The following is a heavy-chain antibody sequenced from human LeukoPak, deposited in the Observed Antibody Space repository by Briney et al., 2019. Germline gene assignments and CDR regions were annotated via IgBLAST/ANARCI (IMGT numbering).Heavy chain of an antibody. CDR1: GGSISSNSYF. CDR3: ARAGIRTSYYYYYMDV. V-gene: IGHV4-39*07. CDR2: IYYSGTT. J-gene: IGHJ6*03. Sequence: PSETLSLTCTVSGGSISSNSYFRAWIRQPPGKGLEWIGSIYYSGTTYYNPSLRSRVTISLDTSKNQLSLKLSSVTAADTAVYYCARAGIRTSYYYYYMDVWGKGTTVTVSS. D-gene: IGHD3-3*02.